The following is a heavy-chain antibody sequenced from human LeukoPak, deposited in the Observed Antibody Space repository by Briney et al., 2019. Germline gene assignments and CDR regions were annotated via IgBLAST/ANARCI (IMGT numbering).Heavy chain of an antibody. D-gene: IGHD6-13*01. J-gene: IGHJ5*02. V-gene: IGHV4-59*01. CDR3: ARVHSSWYVNWFDP. CDR1: GGSFNSYY. CDR2: IYYSGST. Sequence: PSETLSLTCTVSGGSFNSYYWSWIRQPPGKGLEWIGYIYYSGSTNYNPSLKSRVTISVDTSKNQFSLKLSSVTAADTAVYYCARVHSSWYVNWFDPWGQGTLVTVSS.